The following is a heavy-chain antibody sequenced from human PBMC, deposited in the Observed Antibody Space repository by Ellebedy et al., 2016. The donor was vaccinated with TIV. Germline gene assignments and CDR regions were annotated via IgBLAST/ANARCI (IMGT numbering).Heavy chain of an antibody. CDR3: TGITRTFSGMDV. D-gene: IGHD1-20*01. CDR2: IYYSGGT. Sequence: MPSETLSLTCTVSGDSISSGGYYWNWIRLHTGKGLEWIGYIYYSGGTYYNPSLKSRVTISVDTSKNQFSLTLSSVTAADTAVYYCTGITRTFSGMDVWGQGTTVNVSS. V-gene: IGHV4-31*03. J-gene: IGHJ6*02. CDR1: GDSISSGGYY.